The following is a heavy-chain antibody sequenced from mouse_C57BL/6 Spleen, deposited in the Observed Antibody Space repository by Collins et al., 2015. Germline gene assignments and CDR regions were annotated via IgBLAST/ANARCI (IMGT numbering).Heavy chain of an antibody. CDR1: GYTFTDYY. Sequence: EVQLQQSGPELVKPGASVKISCKASGYTFTDYYMNWVKQSHGKSLEWIGDINPNNGGTSYNQKFKGKATLTVDKSSSTAYMELRSLTSEDSAVYYCASQLGRGFAYWGQGTLVTVSA. CDR3: ASQLGRGFAY. CDR2: INPNNGGT. V-gene: IGHV1-26*01. J-gene: IGHJ3*01. D-gene: IGHD4-1*02.